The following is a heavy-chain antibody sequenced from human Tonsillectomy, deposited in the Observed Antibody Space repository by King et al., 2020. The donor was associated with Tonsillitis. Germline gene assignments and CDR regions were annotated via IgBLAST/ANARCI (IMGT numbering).Heavy chain of an antibody. CDR2: ISGSGVST. CDR1: GFTFSNYA. Sequence: VQLVESGGGLVQPGGSLRLSCAASGFTFSNYAMIWVRQAPGKGLEWVSGISGSGVSTYYADSVEGRFTISRDNSMNTLYLQMNSLRPEDTAVYYCAKDNSTRDFYDSSGPEGFDYWGQGTLVTVSS. D-gene: IGHD3-22*01. V-gene: IGHV3-23*04. CDR3: AKDNSTRDFYDSSGPEGFDY. J-gene: IGHJ4*02.